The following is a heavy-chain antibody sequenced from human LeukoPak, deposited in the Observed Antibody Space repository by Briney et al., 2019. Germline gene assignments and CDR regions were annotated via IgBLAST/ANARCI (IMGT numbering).Heavy chain of an antibody. D-gene: IGHD3-22*01. CDR1: GGSISSSSYY. CDR2: IYYSGST. V-gene: IGHV4-39*01. J-gene: IGHJ6*03. CDR3: ASVPYYYDSSGYCRYYYYYYMDV. Sequence: KPSETLSLTCTVSGGSISSSSYYWGWIRQPPGKGLEWIGSIYYSGSTYYNPSLKSRVTISVDTSKNQFSLKLSSVTAADTAVYYCASVPYYYDSSGYCRYYYYYYMDVWGKGTTVTVSS.